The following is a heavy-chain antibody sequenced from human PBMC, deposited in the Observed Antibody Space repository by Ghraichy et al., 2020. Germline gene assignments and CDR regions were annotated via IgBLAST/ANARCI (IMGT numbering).Heavy chain of an antibody. CDR1: GFTFSDYW. D-gene: IGHD4-11*01. CDR2: IKQDGREK. Sequence: GGSLRLSCAASGFTFSDYWMTWVRQAPGKGLEWVANIKQDGREKYYVDSVKGRFTISRDNAKNSLYLQVNSLRVEDTAVYYCARGTLTNDYWGQGTLVTASS. V-gene: IGHV3-7*01. J-gene: IGHJ4*02. CDR3: ARGTLTNDY.